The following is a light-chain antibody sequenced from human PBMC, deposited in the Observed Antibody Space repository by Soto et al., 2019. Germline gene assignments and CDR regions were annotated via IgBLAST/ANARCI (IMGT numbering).Light chain of an antibody. V-gene: IGKV1-39*01. Sequence: DIQMTQSPFSLSASVGDRVTITCLSCQSISRDLNWYQQKPGKAPNLLIYAASTLESGVPSRFSGSGSGTDFTLTISSLQLEDFATYYCQQNYSTPLAFGGGTKVDIK. CDR2: AAS. CDR3: QQNYSTPLA. CDR1: QSISRD. J-gene: IGKJ4*01.